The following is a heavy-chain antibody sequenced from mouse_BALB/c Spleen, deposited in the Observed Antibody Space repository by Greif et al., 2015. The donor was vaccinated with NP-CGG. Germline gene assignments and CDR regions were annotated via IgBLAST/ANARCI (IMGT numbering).Heavy chain of an antibody. CDR1: GFTFSSYG. CDR2: INSNGGST. CDR3: ASAMDY. J-gene: IGHJ4*01. Sequence: EVMLVESGGGLVQPGGSLKLSCAASGFTFSSYGMSWVRQTPDKRLELVATINSNGGSTYYPDSVEGRFTISRDNAKNTLYLQMSSLKSEDTVMYYCASAMDYWGQGTSVTVSS. V-gene: IGHV5-6-3*01.